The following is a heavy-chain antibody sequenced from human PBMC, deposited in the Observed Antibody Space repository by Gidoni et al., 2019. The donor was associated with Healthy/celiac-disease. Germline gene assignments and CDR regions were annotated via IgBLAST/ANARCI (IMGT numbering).Heavy chain of an antibody. Sequence: EVQLVESGGGLVKPGGSLRLSCAASGFTFSNAWMSWVRQAPGKGLEWVGRIKSKTDGGKTDYAAPVKGRFTISRDDSKNTLYLQMNSLKTEDTAVYYCTTEGDYGDFYFDYWGQGTLVTVSS. CDR3: TTEGDYGDFYFDY. D-gene: IGHD4-17*01. CDR1: GFTFSNAW. V-gene: IGHV3-15*01. CDR2: IKSKTDGGKT. J-gene: IGHJ4*02.